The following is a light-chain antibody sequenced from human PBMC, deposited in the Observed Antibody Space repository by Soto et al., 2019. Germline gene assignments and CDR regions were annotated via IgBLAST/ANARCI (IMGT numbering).Light chain of an antibody. J-gene: IGKJ1*01. CDR3: NQYNNRLPWT. Sequence: EIVMTQSPATLSVSPGERATLSCRASQSVSSNLAWYQQKPGQAPRLLIYGASTRATGIPARFSGSGSGTEFSLTISSLQSQDFSVDYCNQYNNRLPWTFGPGTKVEIK. CDR2: GAS. V-gene: IGKV3-15*01. CDR1: QSVSSN.